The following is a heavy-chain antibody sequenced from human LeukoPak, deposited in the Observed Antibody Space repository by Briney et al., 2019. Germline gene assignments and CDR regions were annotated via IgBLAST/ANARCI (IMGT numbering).Heavy chain of an antibody. CDR3: ARASPPDEDAYSSLAY. V-gene: IGHV3-23*01. CDR1: GFTFSSYA. Sequence: HPGGSLRLSCAASDSGFTFSSYAMSWVRQAPGKGLEWVSAISGIGSDTYYAESVKGRFTISRDNSRDMLYLQMNGLTFEDTAFYSCARASPPDEDAYSSLAYWGQGALVTVSS. CDR2: ISGIGSDT. D-gene: IGHD2-21*01. J-gene: IGHJ4*02.